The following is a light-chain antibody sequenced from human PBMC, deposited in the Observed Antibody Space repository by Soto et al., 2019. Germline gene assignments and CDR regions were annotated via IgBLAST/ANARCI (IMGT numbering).Light chain of an antibody. J-gene: IGKJ4*01. V-gene: IGKV1-27*01. Sequence: DIQMTQSPSSLSASVGDRVTITCRASQGISNYLAWYQQKAGKVPQVLIYGASTLQSGVPSRFSGSGSGTDFSLTITNLQPEDAATYYCQMCDSAHALSFGGGTKVEIK. CDR1: QGISNY. CDR3: QMCDSAHALS. CDR2: GAS.